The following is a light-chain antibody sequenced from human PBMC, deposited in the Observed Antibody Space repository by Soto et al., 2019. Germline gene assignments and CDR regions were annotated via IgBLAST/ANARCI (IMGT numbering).Light chain of an antibody. V-gene: IGLV1-40*01. J-gene: IGLJ1*01. CDR3: QSYDSSLSGYV. Sequence: VLTQPPSVSGAPGQRVTISCTGSSSNIGAGYEAHWYQQVPGTAPKLLIYENNNRPSGVPDRFSGSKSGTSASLAITGLQAEDEAEYYCQSYDSSLSGYVFGTGTKLTVL. CDR2: ENN. CDR1: SSNIGAGYE.